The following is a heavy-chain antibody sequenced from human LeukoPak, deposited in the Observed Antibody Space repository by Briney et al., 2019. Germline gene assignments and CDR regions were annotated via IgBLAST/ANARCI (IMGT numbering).Heavy chain of an antibody. V-gene: IGHV3-48*03. CDR2: IDYSGSTK. CDR3: VVWVAYDILTTYPGAEYFQH. CDR1: GFTFSSFP. D-gene: IGHD3-9*01. Sequence: PGGSLRLSCAGSGFTFSSFPMNWVRQASGKGLEWISYIDYSGSTKYYADSVKGRFTISRDNAKNSVYLQMNSLGAEDTAVYYCVVWVAYDILTTYPGAEYFQHWGQGTLVSVSS. J-gene: IGHJ1*01.